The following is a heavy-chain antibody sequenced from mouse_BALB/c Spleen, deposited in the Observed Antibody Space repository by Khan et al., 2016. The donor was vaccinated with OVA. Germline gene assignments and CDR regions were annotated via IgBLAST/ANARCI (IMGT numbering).Heavy chain of an antibody. J-gene: IGHJ2*01. CDR3: ARSVTITTLVATDFDY. V-gene: IGHV3-2*02. Sequence: EGQRQESGPGLVKPSQSLSLTCTVTGYSITSDYAWNWIRQFPGNKLEWMGYISYSGRTSYNPSLKSRISITRATSKNQFFLQLNSVTTEDTATDYCARSVTITTLVATDFDYWGQGTTLTVSS. CDR2: ISYSGRT. D-gene: IGHD1-1*01. CDR1: GYSITSDYA.